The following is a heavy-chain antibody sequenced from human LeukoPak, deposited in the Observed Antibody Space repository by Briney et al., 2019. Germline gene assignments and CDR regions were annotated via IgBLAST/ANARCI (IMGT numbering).Heavy chain of an antibody. CDR1: GGSISSSSYY. CDR2: IYYSGSN. D-gene: IGHD2-15*01. J-gene: IGHJ4*02. Sequence: PSETLSLTCTVSGGSISSSSYYWSWIRQPSGKGLEWIGYIYYSGSNNYNPSLKSRVTISVDTSKNQFSLKLSSVTAADTAVYYCARVLCSGGSCYPFDYWGQGTLVSVSS. CDR3: ARVLCSGGSCYPFDY. V-gene: IGHV4-61*01.